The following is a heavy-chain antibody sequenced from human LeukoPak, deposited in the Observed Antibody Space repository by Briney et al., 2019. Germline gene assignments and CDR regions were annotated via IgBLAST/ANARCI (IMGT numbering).Heavy chain of an antibody. CDR1: GFTFSSYA. CDR3: AKGGLGYCSSTSCYTQDY. CDR2: ISGSGGST. Sequence: GVLRLSCAASGFTFSSYAMSWVRQAPGKGLEWVSAISGSGGSTYYADSVKGRFTISRDNSKNTLYLQMNSLRAEDTAVYYCAKGGLGYCSSTSCYTQDYWGQGTLVTVSS. J-gene: IGHJ4*02. D-gene: IGHD2-2*02. V-gene: IGHV3-23*01.